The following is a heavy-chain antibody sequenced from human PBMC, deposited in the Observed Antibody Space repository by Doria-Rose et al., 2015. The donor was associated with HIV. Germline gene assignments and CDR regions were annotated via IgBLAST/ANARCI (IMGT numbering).Heavy chain of an antibody. CDR3: AHIKISRWYHISFFDS. D-gene: IGHD6-13*01. CDR2: ILTDDER. CDR1: GVSLSSPGMG. V-gene: IGHV2-26*01. Sequence: QVQLVQSGPVMVKATETLTLTCTVSGVSLSSPGMGVSWIRQLPGKDLEWLANILTDDERSYKTSLTSRLTISRCTSKCQLILTITDMDPVDTASYYCAHIKISRWYHISFFDSWGQGTLFIVSA. J-gene: IGHJ4*02.